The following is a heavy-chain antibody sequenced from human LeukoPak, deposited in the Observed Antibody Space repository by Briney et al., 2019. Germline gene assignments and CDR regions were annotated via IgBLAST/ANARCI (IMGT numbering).Heavy chain of an antibody. Sequence: GGSLRLSCGASGFSFSTYGMHWVRQAPGKGLEWVAVIWNDGSHKFHADSVKGRFTTSRDNSKNTLYLQMNSLRAEGTAVYYCAKDQSDSLYFWGQGTLVTVSS. D-gene: IGHD2-21*02. CDR3: AKDQSDSLYF. V-gene: IGHV3-33*06. J-gene: IGHJ4*02. CDR2: IWNDGSHK. CDR1: GFSFSTYG.